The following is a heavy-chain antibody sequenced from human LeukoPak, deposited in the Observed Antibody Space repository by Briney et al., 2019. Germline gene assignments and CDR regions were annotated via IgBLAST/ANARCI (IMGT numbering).Heavy chain of an antibody. D-gene: IGHD1-26*01. CDR1: GYSFIIFG. CDR2: ISAYNGNT. J-gene: IGHJ4*02. CDR3: VRDRGELPHSHFDY. V-gene: IGHV1-18*01. Sequence: ASVKVSCKASGYSFIIFGISWVRQAPGQGLEWMGWISAYNGNTNYAQKFQGRVTMTTDTSTNTAYMELRSLRSDDTAVYYCVRDRGELPHSHFDYWGQGSLVTVSS.